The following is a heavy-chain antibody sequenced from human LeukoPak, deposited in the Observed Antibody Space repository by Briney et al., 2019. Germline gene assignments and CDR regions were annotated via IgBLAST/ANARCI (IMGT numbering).Heavy chain of an antibody. V-gene: IGHV4-59*01. CDR2: IYYSGST. D-gene: IGHD4-17*01. CDR1: GGPISSYY. CDR3: ARADDYGDYYFGY. J-gene: IGHJ4*02. Sequence: PSGTLSLTCTVSGGPISSYYWSWIRQPPGKGLEWIGYIYYSGSTNYNPSLKSRVTISVDTSKNQFSLKLSSVTAADTAVYYCARADDYGDYYFGYWGQGTLVTVSS.